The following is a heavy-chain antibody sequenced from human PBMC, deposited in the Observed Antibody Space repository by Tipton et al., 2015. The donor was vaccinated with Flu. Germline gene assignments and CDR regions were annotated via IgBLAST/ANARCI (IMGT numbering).Heavy chain of an antibody. D-gene: IGHD1-14*01. V-gene: IGHV1-8*02. CDR3: ARTPRKGDVDN. CDR2: MNPDNGNT. CDR1: GYTFSNFD. J-gene: IGHJ4*02. Sequence: QLVQSGAEVKKPGASVKVSCKASGYTFSNFDITWVRQAPGQGLEWMGWMNPDNGNTGYAQKFQGRVSLTRDTSIRTAYMELTRLTSDDTAVYFCARTPRKGDVDNWGQGTRVTVSS.